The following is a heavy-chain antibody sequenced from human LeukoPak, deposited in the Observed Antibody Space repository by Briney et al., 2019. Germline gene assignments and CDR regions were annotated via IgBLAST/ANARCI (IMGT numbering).Heavy chain of an antibody. CDR3: ASPVVTLTVEH. D-gene: IGHD4-23*01. CDR2: VHVSGST. CDR1: GGSFSGDL. Sequence: WETLSLTCAVYGGSFSGDLWNWIRQPPGKGLEWIGEVHVSGSTYYNASLKSRFTISVDTAKNQFSLKLSSVTAADTAVYYCASPVVTLTVEHWGQGTLVTVSS. V-gene: IGHV4-34*01. J-gene: IGHJ1*01.